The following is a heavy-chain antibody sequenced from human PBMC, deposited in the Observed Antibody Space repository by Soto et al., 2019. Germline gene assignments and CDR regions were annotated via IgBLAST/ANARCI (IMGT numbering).Heavy chain of an antibody. CDR3: TSLYYGH. J-gene: IGHJ4*02. Sequence: EVQLVESGGDLVEPGGSLRLSCAASEFTFTNAWMSWVRQAPGKGLEWVGRIKSKTAGGTTDYAAPVHGRFTISRDESRNTLYLQMNSLKTEDTAVYYCTSLYYGHWGQGTLVTVSS. V-gene: IGHV3-15*01. CDR1: EFTFTNAW. D-gene: IGHD4-17*01. CDR2: IKSKTAGGTT.